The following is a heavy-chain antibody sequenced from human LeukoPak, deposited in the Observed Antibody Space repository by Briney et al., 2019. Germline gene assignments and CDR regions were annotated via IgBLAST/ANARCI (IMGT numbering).Heavy chain of an antibody. D-gene: IGHD1-26*01. CDR3: ARHGRMGATNSHFDY. J-gene: IGHJ4*02. V-gene: IGHV5-51*01. CDR1: GYSFSSYW. Sequence: KRGESLKISCKGSGYSFSSYWIVWVRQMPGKGLERMGIIYPGDSDTRYSPSFQGQVTISADKSISTAYLQWSSLKASDTAMYYCARHGRMGATNSHFDYWGQGTLVTVSS. CDR2: IYPGDSDT.